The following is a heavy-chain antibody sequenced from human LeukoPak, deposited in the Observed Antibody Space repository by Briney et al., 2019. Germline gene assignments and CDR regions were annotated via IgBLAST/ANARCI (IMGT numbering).Heavy chain of an antibody. CDR3: ASLELLPNYYYYYYMDV. J-gene: IGHJ6*03. CDR1: GGSISSYY. V-gene: IGHV4-4*09. Sequence: SETLSLTCTVSGGSISSYYWSWIRQPPGKGLEWIGYIYTSGSTNYNPSLKSRVTISVDTSKNQFSLKLSSVTAADTAVYYCASLELLPNYYYYYYMDVWGKGTTVTVSS. D-gene: IGHD2-15*01. CDR2: IYTSGST.